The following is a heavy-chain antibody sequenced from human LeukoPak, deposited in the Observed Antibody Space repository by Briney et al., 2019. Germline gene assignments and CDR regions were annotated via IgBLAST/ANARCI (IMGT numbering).Heavy chain of an antibody. J-gene: IGHJ3*02. CDR2: IIPIFGTA. D-gene: IGHD2-2*01. V-gene: IGHV1-69*13. CDR3: AREARYCSSTSCYLLGAFDI. CDR1: GGTFSSYA. Sequence: ASVKVSCKASGGTFSSYAISWVRQAPGQGLEWMGGIIPIFGTANYAQKFQGRVTITADESTSTAYMELSSLRSEDTAVYYFAREARYCSSTSCYLLGAFDIWGQGTMVTVSS.